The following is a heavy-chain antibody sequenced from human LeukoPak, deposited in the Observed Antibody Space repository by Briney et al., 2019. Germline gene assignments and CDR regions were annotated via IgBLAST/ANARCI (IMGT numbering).Heavy chain of an antibody. J-gene: IGHJ6*03. CDR1: GYTFTSYD. Sequence: ASVKVSCKASGYTFTSYDINWVRQATGQGLEWMGWMNPNSGNTGYAQKFQGRVTITRNTSISTAYMELSSLRSEDTAVYYCARGGSPWELLNYYYYMDVWGKGTTVTVSS. CDR2: MNPNSGNT. V-gene: IGHV1-8*03. CDR3: ARGGSPWELLNYYYYMDV. D-gene: IGHD1-26*01.